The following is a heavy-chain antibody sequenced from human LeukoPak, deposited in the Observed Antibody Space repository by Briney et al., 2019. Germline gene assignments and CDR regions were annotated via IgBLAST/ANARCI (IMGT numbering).Heavy chain of an antibody. CDR3: ARTNRELVTGFDY. CDR2: INPNSGGT. D-gene: IGHD6-6*01. J-gene: IGHJ4*02. V-gene: IGHV1-2*02. Sequence: GASVKVSCKASGYTFTGYYMHWVRQAPGQGLEWMGWINPNSGGTYYAQKFQGRVTMTSDTSISTAYMELSRLRSDNTAVYYCARTNRELVTGFDYWGQGTLVTVSS. CDR1: GYTFTGYY.